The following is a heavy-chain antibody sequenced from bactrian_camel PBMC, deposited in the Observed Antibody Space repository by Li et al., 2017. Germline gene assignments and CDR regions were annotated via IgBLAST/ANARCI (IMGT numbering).Heavy chain of an antibody. V-gene: IGHV3S55*01. Sequence: VQLVESGGGSVQVGGSLRLSCVASGDTIGRYCMGWFRQIPDKEREGVAGIESDGSTSYADSVKGRFTVSRDNRENTLFLRLNSLKVEDTAMYYCLKSPGYYSDSIVRHFGDWGQGTQVTVS. CDR3: LKSPGYYSDSIVRHFGD. J-gene: IGHJ6*01. CDR1: GDTIGRYC. CDR2: IESDGST. D-gene: IGHD4*01.